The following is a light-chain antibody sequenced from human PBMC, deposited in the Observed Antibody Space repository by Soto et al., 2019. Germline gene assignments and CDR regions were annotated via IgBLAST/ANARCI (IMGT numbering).Light chain of an antibody. Sequence: EIVMTRSPATLSVSPGERATLSCRASQSVSSNLAWYQQKPGQAPRLLIYGASTRATGIPARFSGSGSGTEFTRTISSLQSEDFAVYYCQQYNNWPPVTFGQGTKVEIK. J-gene: IGKJ1*01. CDR3: QQYNNWPPVT. CDR1: QSVSSN. CDR2: GAS. V-gene: IGKV3-15*01.